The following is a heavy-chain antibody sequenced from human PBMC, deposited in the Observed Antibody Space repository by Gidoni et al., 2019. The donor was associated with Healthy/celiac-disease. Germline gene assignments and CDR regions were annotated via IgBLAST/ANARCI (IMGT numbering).Heavy chain of an antibody. V-gene: IGHV3-23*01. J-gene: IGHJ4*02. D-gene: IGHD4-17*01. Sequence: EVQLLESGGGLVQPGGSLRLSCAACGFTFSSYAMSWVRQAPGKGLEWVSAISGSGGSTYYADSVKGRFTISRDNSKNTLYLQMNSLRAEDTAVYYCAKDHLGADYGDYLIGYWGQGTLVTVSS. CDR1: GFTFSSYA. CDR3: AKDHLGADYGDYLIGY. CDR2: ISGSGGST.